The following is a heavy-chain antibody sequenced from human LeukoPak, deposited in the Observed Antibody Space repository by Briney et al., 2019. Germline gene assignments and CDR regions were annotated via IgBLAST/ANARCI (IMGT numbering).Heavy chain of an antibody. CDR2: IIPIFGTA. V-gene: IGHV1-18*01. D-gene: IGHD3-22*01. J-gene: IGHJ6*03. Sequence: ASVKVSCKASGYTFTSYGISWVRQAPGQGLEWMGGIIPIFGTANYAQKFQGRVTMTTDTSTSTAYMELRSLRSDDTAVYYCARSYDSSGYYLSYYYYYMDVWGKGTTVTVSS. CDR1: GYTFTSYG. CDR3: ARSYDSSGYYLSYYYYYMDV.